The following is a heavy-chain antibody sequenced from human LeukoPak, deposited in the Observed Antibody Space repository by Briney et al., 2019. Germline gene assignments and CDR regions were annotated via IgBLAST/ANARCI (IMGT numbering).Heavy chain of an antibody. Sequence: SETLSLTCTVSGYSISSGYFWGWIRQPPGKGLEWIGSIYHSGSTSYNPSLKSRLTISVDTSKNQFSLKLNFVTAADTALYYCARVAGSGWLPIFYYWGQGTLVTVSS. CDR1: GYSISSGYF. CDR3: ARVAGSGWLPIFYY. D-gene: IGHD6-19*01. J-gene: IGHJ4*02. CDR2: IYHSGST. V-gene: IGHV4-38-2*02.